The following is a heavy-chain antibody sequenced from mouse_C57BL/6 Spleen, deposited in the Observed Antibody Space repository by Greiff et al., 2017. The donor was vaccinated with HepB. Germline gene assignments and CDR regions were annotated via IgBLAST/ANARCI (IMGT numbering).Heavy chain of an antibody. Sequence: DVMLVESGGGLVQPGGSLSLSCAASGFTFTDYYMSWVRQPPGKALEWLGFIRNKANGYTTEYSASVKGRFTISRDNSQSILYLQMNDLRAEDSATYYCARPTVQGPDYWGQGTTLTVSS. CDR1: GFTFTDYY. CDR2: IRNKANGYTT. V-gene: IGHV7-3*01. CDR3: ARPTVQGPDY. D-gene: IGHD4-1*02. J-gene: IGHJ2*01.